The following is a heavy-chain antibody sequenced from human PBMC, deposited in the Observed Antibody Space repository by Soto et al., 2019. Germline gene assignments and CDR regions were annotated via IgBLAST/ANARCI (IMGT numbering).Heavy chain of an antibody. Sequence: QVQLVQSGAEVKKPGSSVKVSCKASGGTFSSYAISWVRQAPGQGLEWMGGIIPIFGTANYAQKFQGRVTITADKSTSTAYMELSSLRSEDTAVYYCARGGNNWNYPYYYCGMDVWGQGTTVTVSS. V-gene: IGHV1-69*06. CDR2: IIPIFGTA. D-gene: IGHD1-7*01. J-gene: IGHJ6*02. CDR1: GGTFSSYA. CDR3: ARGGNNWNYPYYYCGMDV.